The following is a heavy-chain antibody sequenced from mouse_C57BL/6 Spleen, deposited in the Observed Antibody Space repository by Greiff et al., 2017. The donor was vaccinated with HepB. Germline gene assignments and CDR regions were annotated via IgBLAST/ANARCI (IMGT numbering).Heavy chain of an antibody. J-gene: IGHJ4*01. CDR2: IYPGSGST. CDR1: GYTFTSYW. V-gene: IGHV1-55*01. Sequence: QVQLQQSGAELVKPGASVKMSCKASGYTFTSYWITWVKQRPGQGLEWIGDIYPGSGSTNYNEKFKSKATLTVDTASSTAYMQLSSLTSEDSAVYYCARDSSGYGAMDYWGQGTSVTVSS. CDR3: ARDSSGYGAMDY. D-gene: IGHD3-2*02.